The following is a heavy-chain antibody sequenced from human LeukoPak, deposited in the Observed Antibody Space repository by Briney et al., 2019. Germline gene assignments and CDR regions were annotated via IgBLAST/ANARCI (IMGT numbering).Heavy chain of an antibody. CDR1: GGSFSGYY. V-gene: IGHV4-34*01. CDR2: INHSGST. CDR3: ARGGRGSGSYYQIYYYYYYYMDV. J-gene: IGHJ6*03. D-gene: IGHD3-10*01. Sequence: SETLSLTCAVYGGSFSGYYWSWIRQPPGKGLEWIGEINHSGSTNYNPSLKSRVTISVDTSKNQFSLKLSSVTAADTAVYYCARGGRGSGSYYQIYYYYYYYMDVWGKGTTVTISS.